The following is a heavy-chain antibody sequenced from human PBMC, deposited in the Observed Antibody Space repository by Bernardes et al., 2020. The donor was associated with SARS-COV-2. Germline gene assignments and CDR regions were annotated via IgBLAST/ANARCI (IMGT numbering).Heavy chain of an antibody. J-gene: IGHJ6*02. CDR3: AGGWGAGALLGGEDGLDV. V-gene: IGHV3-21*01. Sequence: GGSLRLSCEASGFTFTNYNMNWVRQAPGKGLEWVSSISSNSYYIYYVESVKGRFTISRDNAKNSLSLQMNNLRAEDTAVYYCAGGWGAGALLGGEDGLDVWGQGTTVTVSS. D-gene: IGHD3-16*01. CDR2: ISSNSYYI. CDR1: GFTFTNYN.